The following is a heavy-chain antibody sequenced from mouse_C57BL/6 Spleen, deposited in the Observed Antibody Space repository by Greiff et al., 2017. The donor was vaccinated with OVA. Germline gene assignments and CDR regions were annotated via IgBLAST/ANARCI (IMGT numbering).Heavy chain of an antibody. V-gene: IGHV1-55*01. D-gene: IGHD2-4*01. CDR1: GYTFTSYW. CDR2: IYPGSGST. Sequence: QVQLQQPGAELVKPGASVKMSCKASGYTFTSYWITWVKQRPGQGLEWIGDIYPGSGSTNYNEKFKSKATLTVDTSSSTAYMQLSSLTSEDSAVYYCARCDYDGKGGYYFDYWGQGTTLTVSS. CDR3: ARCDYDGKGGYYFDY. J-gene: IGHJ2*01.